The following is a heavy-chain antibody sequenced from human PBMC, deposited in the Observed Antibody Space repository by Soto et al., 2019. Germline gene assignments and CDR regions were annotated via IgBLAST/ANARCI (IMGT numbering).Heavy chain of an antibody. CDR3: AAGGGLPRYY. D-gene: IGHD5-12*01. CDR1: GGSISSGGYS. CDR2: IYHSGST. V-gene: IGHV4-30-2*01. Sequence: QLQLQESGSGLVKPSQTLSLTCAVSGGSISSGGYSWSWIRQPPGKGLEWIGYIYHSGSTYYNPSRKSRVTMSVDRSKSQVSLKLSSVTAADTAVYYCAAGGGLPRYYWGQGTLVTVSS. J-gene: IGHJ4*02.